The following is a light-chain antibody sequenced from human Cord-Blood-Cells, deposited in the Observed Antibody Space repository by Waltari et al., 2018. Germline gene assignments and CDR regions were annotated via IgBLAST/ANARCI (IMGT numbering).Light chain of an antibody. Sequence: DIVMTQSPDSLAVSLGERATINCKSSQSVLYSSKNKNYLAWYQQTPGQPPKLLISWASTRESGVPDRVSGSVSGTDFTLTISSLQAEDVAVYYCQQYYSTPWTFGQGTKVEIK. V-gene: IGKV4-1*01. CDR2: WAS. CDR1: QSVLYSSKNKNY. CDR3: QQYYSTPWT. J-gene: IGKJ1*01.